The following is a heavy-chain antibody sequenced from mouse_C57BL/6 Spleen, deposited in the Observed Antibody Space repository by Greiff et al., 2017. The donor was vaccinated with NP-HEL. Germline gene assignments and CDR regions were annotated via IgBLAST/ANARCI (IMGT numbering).Heavy chain of an antibody. CDR3: ARELSYYYGSSFYYAMDY. CDR2: IHPNSGST. J-gene: IGHJ4*01. Sequence: VQLQQPGAELVKPGASVTLSCTASGYTFTSYWMHWVQQRPGQGLEWIGMIHPNSGSTNYTEKFKSKATLTVDKSSSTAYMQLSSLTSEDSAVYYCARELSYYYGSSFYYAMDYWGQGTSVTVSS. CDR1: GYTFTSYW. V-gene: IGHV1-64*01. D-gene: IGHD1-1*01.